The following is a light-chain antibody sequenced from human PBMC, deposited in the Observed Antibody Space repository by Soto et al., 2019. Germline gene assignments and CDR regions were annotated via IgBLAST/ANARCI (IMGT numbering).Light chain of an antibody. Sequence: DIQLTQSPSFLSASVGDRVTITCRASQGISSYLAWYQQKPGKAPKLLIYAASTLQSGVPSRFSGSGSGTEFTLTISSLQPEDFATYYCQQLNSCFTFGPGTKVDIK. CDR2: AAS. CDR1: QGISSY. V-gene: IGKV1-9*01. CDR3: QQLNSCFT. J-gene: IGKJ3*01.